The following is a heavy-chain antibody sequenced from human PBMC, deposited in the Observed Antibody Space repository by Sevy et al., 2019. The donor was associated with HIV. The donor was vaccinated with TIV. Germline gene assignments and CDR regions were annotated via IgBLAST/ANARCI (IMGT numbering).Heavy chain of an antibody. V-gene: IGHV4-38-2*01. CDR2: FYHSGST. Sequence: SQTLSLTCDVSSYSFISGYYWGWIRQPPGQGLEWIGSFYHSGSTYYTPSLKSRVSISVDTYKNHFSLELGSVTAADTGGYYCASAIVGAFDAFDIWGQGTMVTVSS. CDR1: SYSFISGYY. D-gene: IGHD1-26*01. CDR3: ASAIVGAFDAFDI. J-gene: IGHJ3*02.